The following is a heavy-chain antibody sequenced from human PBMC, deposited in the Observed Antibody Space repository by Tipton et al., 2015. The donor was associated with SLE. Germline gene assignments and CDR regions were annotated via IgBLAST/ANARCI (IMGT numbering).Heavy chain of an antibody. CDR2: IYYSGST. D-gene: IGHD3-3*01. CDR1: GGSISSYY. J-gene: IGHJ4*02. Sequence: TLSLTCTVSGGSISSYYWSWIRQPPGKGLEWIGYIYYSGSTNYNPSLKSRVTISVDTSKNQFSLKLSSVTAADTAVYYCARRLITIFGVVRYYFDYWGQGTLVTVSS. V-gene: IGHV4-59*01. CDR3: ARRLITIFGVVRYYFDY.